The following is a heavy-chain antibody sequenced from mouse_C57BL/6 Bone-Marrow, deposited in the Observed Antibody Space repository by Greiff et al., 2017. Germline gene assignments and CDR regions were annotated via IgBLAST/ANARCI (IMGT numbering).Heavy chain of an antibody. Sequence: EVTLVESGGGLVKPGGSLKLSCAASGFTFSDYGMHWVRQAPEKGLEWVAYISSGSSTIYYADTVRGRFTIARDNAKNTLFLQMTSLRSEDTAMYYCARNYYQDYWGQGTTLTVSS. CDR2: ISSGSSTI. CDR3: ARNYYQDY. D-gene: IGHD1-1*01. V-gene: IGHV5-17*01. J-gene: IGHJ2*01. CDR1: GFTFSDYG.